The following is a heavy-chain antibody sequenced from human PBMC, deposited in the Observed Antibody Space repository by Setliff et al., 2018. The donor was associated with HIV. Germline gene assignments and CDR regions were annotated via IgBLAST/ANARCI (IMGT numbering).Heavy chain of an antibody. CDR3: ARDSSGSDRTEYDDAFDI. CDR1: GGSISSSSYY. Sequence: PSETLSLTCTFSGGSISSSSYYWGWIRQPPGKGLEWIGSIYYSGSTYYSPSLNSRVTISVDTSKNLFSLKMSSVTAADTAIYYCARDSSGSDRTEYDDAFDIWGQGTVVTVSS. CDR2: IYYSGST. J-gene: IGHJ3*02. D-gene: IGHD3-22*01. V-gene: IGHV4-39*07.